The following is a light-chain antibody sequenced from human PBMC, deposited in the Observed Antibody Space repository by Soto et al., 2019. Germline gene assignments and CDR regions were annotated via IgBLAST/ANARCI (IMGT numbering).Light chain of an antibody. Sequence: EIVLTQSPGTLSVSPGERATLSCRASQSVRSSFLAWYQQKPGQAPSLLIYGASSRATGIPDRFSGSGSGTDFTLTISRLEPEDFAVYYCQQYGSSPFGQGTRLEIK. V-gene: IGKV3-20*01. CDR1: QSVRSSF. CDR2: GAS. J-gene: IGKJ5*01. CDR3: QQYGSSP.